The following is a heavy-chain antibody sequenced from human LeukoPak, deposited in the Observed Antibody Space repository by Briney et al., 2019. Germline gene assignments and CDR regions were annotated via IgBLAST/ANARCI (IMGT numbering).Heavy chain of an antibody. CDR2: IWYDGNNK. V-gene: IGHV3-33*01. CDR3: ARDCRFGSTTCHDY. J-gene: IGHJ4*02. D-gene: IGHD2-2*01. CDR1: GFAFSXXX. Sequence: GGSLRLSCAASGFAFSXXXXXWVRQAPGXXLXXXXXIWYDGNNKYYEDSXXGRFTISRDNSKNTLYLQMNSLRAEDTAVYYCARDCRFGSTTCHDYWGQGTLVTVSS.